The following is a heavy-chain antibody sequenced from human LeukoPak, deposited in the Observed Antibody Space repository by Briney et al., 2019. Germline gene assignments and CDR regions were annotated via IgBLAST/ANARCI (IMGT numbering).Heavy chain of an antibody. D-gene: IGHD3-3*01. CDR1: GFTFSSYA. V-gene: IGHV3-23*01. CDR2: ISGSGGST. J-gene: IGHJ6*02. CDR3: AKAHARNYDFWSGSDYYYGMDV. Sequence: GASLRLSCAASGFTFSSYAMSWVRQAPGKGLEWVSAISGSGGSTYYADSVEGRFTISRDNSKNTLYLQMNSLRAEDTAVYYCAKAHARNYDFWSGSDYYYGMDVWGQGTTVTVSS.